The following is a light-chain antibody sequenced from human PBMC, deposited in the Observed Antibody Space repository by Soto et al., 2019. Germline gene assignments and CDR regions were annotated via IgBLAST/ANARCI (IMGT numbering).Light chain of an antibody. CDR3: QQYDKWPRWT. V-gene: IGKV3-15*01. J-gene: IGKJ1*01. CDR2: GAS. CDR1: QSVNSR. Sequence: EIVMTQSPATLSVSPGETATLSCRASQSVNSRVAWYQQKPGQAPRLLIYGASTGATDIPDRFSGSGSGTEFTLTISSLQSEDFAVYYCQQYDKWPRWTFGQGTKLEIK.